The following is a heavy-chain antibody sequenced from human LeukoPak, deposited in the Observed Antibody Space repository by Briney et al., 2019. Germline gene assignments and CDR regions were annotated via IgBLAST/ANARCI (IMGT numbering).Heavy chain of an antibody. CDR3: ARVQESQIDYYFDY. Sequence: SETLSLTCTVSGGSISSYYWSWIRQPPGKGLEWIGYIYYSGSTNYNPSLKSRVTISVDTSKNQFSLKLSSVTAADTAVYYCARVQESQIDYYFDYWGQGTLVTVSS. V-gene: IGHV4-59*01. CDR2: IYYSGST. J-gene: IGHJ4*02. D-gene: IGHD3-9*01. CDR1: GGSISSYY.